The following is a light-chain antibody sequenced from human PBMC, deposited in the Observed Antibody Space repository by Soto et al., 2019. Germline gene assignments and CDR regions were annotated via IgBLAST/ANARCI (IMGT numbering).Light chain of an antibody. CDR2: AAS. J-gene: IGKJ2*01. CDR3: QQYYSYPPYT. Sequence: IRMTQSPSSLSASTGDRVTITCRASQGISSYLAWYQQKPGKAPKLLIYAASTLQSGVPSRFSGSGSGTDFTLTISCLQSEDFATYYCQQYYSYPPYTFGQGTKVDIK. V-gene: IGKV1-8*01. CDR1: QGISSY.